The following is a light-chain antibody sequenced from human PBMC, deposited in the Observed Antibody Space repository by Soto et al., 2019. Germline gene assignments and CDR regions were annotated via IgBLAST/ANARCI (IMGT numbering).Light chain of an antibody. CDR1: QSINNL. V-gene: IGKV1-33*01. Sequence: DVQMTQSPSTLSASVGDRVTITCLASQSINNLLAWYQQKPGKAPKLLIYDASNLETGVPSRFSGSGSGTDFTFTISSLQPEDIATYYCQQYDNLPITFGQGTRLEIK. CDR3: QQYDNLPIT. J-gene: IGKJ5*01. CDR2: DAS.